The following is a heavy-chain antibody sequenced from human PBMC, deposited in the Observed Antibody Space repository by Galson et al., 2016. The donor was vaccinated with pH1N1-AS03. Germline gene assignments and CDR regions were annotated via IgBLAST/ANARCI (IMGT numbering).Heavy chain of an antibody. J-gene: IGHJ4*02. CDR3: TQGEGGGPDDV. D-gene: IGHD3-16*01. CDR1: AFPLRNYA. Sequence: SLRLSCAASAFPLRNYALRWVRQAPGKGLEWVSTLGSGGDSHYADSVKGRFTISRDKSKKTMYLQMNSLGAEDNAIDYCTQGEGGGPDDVWGQGTLVTVSS. CDR2: LGSGGDS. V-gene: IGHV3-23*01.